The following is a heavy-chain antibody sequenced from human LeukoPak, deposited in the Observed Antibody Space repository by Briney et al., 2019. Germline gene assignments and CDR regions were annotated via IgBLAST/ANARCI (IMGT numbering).Heavy chain of an antibody. D-gene: IGHD4-17*01. V-gene: IGHV3-30*03. CDR3: AYGDYGSGAFDI. Sequence: GRSLRLSCAASGFTFSSYGMHWVRQAPGKGLEWVAVISYDGSNKYYADSVKGRFTISRDNSKNTLYLQMNSLRAGDTAVYYCAYGDYGSGAFDIWGQGTMVTVSS. CDR1: GFTFSSYG. CDR2: ISYDGSNK. J-gene: IGHJ3*02.